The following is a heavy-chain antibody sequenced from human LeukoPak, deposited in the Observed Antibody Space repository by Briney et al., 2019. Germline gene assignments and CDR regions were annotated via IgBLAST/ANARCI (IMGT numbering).Heavy chain of an antibody. V-gene: IGHV3-23*01. CDR2: ISDSGGST. J-gene: IGHJ3*02. CDR3: ARQETSSYNGAFDI. CDR1: GFTFSSYA. Sequence: GGSLRLSCAASGFTFSSYALSWVRQAPGKGLEWVSIISDSGGSTYYADSVKGRFTISRDNSKNTLYLQMNSLRADDTAVYHCARQETSSYNGAFDIWGQGTMVTVSS. D-gene: IGHD1-26*01.